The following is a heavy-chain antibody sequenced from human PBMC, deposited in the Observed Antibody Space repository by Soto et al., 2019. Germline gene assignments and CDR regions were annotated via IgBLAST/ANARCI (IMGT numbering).Heavy chain of an antibody. Sequence: PGGSLRLSCAASGFTFSSYGMHWVRQAPGKGLEWVAVIWYDGSNKYYADSVKGRFTISRDNSKNTLYLQMNSLRAEDTAVYYCARAEQLVRDAFDIWGQGTMVTVS. V-gene: IGHV3-33*01. CDR2: IWYDGSNK. CDR3: ARAEQLVRDAFDI. D-gene: IGHD6-6*01. CDR1: GFTFSSYG. J-gene: IGHJ3*02.